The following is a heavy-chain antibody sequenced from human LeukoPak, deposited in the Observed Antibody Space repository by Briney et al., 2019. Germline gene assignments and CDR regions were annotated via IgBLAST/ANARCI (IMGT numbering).Heavy chain of an antibody. Sequence: SETLSLTCTVSGGSLSSSSYYWGWIRQPPGKGLEWLGSIYYSGSTYYNPSLKSRVTISVDTSKNQFSLKLSSVTAADTAVYYCARRGIVGAPYAFDIWGQGTMVTVSS. V-gene: IGHV4-39*01. CDR1: GGSLSSSSYY. CDR2: IYYSGST. CDR3: ARRGIVGAPYAFDI. J-gene: IGHJ3*02. D-gene: IGHD1-26*01.